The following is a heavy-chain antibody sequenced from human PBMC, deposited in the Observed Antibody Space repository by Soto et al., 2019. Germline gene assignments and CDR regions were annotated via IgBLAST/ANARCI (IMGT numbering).Heavy chain of an antibody. CDR1: GYTFTSYD. V-gene: IGHV1-8*01. D-gene: IGHD2-2*01. J-gene: IGHJ4*02. CDR2: MNPNSGNT. CDR3: ARGRGLYCSSTSCWPYDY. Sequence: ASVKVSCKASGYTFTSYDINWVRQATGQGLEWMGWMNPNSGNTGYAQKFQGRVTMTRNTSISTAYMELSSLRSEDTAVYYCARGRGLYCSSTSCWPYDYWGQGTLVTVSS.